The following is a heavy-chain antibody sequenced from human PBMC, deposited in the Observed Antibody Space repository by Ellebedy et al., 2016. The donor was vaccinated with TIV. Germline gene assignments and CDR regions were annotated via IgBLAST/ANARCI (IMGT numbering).Heavy chain of an antibody. J-gene: IGHJ4*02. D-gene: IGHD5-24*01. V-gene: IGHV1-46*04. CDR3: ARDQFTEMAKIDY. Sequence: AASVNVSCKASGYTFTNNYIHWVRQPPGQGPEWMGIINPSDGGTVYAQKLLGRVTMTSDTSTSTVYRELSSLRSEDTAVYYCARDQFTEMAKIDYWGQGTLVTVSS. CDR1: GYTFTNNY. CDR2: INPSDGGT.